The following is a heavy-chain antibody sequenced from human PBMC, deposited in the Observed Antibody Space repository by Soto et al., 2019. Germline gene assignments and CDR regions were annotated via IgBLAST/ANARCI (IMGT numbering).Heavy chain of an antibody. CDR2: IFYTGRT. CDR3: TRGPTHGAFDI. CDR1: GGSINSHY. J-gene: IGHJ3*02. Sequence: SETLSLTCTVSGGSINSHYWGWIRQPPGKGLELIGYIFYTGRTEYNPSLRSRVTISLDTSKTQFSLRLTSVTAADTATYYCTRGPTHGAFDIWGQGTMVTVSS. V-gene: IGHV4-59*11.